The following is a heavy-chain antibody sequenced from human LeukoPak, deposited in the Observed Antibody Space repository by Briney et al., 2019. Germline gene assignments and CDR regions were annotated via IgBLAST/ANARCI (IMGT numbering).Heavy chain of an antibody. D-gene: IGHD2-2*01. J-gene: IGHJ6*04. V-gene: IGHV1-69*13. Sequence: SVKVSCKASGGTFSSYAISWVRQAPGQGLEWMGGIIPIFGTANYAQKFQGRVTITADESTSTAYMGLSSLRSEDTAVYYCARGPPTELPAAMPSGYYYGMDVWGKGTTVTVSS. CDR2: IIPIFGTA. CDR3: ARGPPTELPAAMPSGYYYGMDV. CDR1: GGTFSSYA.